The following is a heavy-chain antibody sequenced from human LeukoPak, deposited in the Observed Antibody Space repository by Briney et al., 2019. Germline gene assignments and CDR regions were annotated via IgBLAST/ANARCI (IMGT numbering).Heavy chain of an antibody. CDR3: ATAGGARFGEFSYGMDV. J-gene: IGHJ6*02. Sequence: GRSLRLSCEASGFTFSSYGIHWVRQAPGKGLEWVAFIRYDGSNKYYADPVKGRFTISRDNSKNTLYLQMNSLSAEDTAVYYCATAGGARFGEFSYGMDVWGQGTTVTVSS. D-gene: IGHD3-10*01. V-gene: IGHV3-30*02. CDR1: GFTFSSYG. CDR2: IRYDGSNK.